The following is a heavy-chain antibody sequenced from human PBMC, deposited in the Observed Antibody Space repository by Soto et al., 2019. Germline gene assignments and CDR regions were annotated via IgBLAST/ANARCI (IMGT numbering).Heavy chain of an antibody. J-gene: IGHJ4*02. CDR3: ASYYSGSFSPIYF. V-gene: IGHV4-59*08. CDR1: GVSISTYY. CDR2: IYYSGST. D-gene: IGHD1-26*01. Sequence: SETLSLTCTVSGVSISTYYCWIRQPPGKGLEWIGYIYYSGSTNYNPSLKSRVTISVDTSKNQFSLRLNSVTAADTAVYYCASYYSGSFSPIYFWGQGTLVTVSS.